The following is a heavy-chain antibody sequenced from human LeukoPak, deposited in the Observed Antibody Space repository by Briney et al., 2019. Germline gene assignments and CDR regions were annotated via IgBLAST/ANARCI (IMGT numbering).Heavy chain of an antibody. D-gene: IGHD3-22*01. Sequence: SQTLSLTCTVSGGSISSGDYHWSRIRQPPGKGLEWIAYMYYSVSTYYNPYLKSRVTMSADTSKNQLSLKLSPVTAADTAVYYCARPYYYDSRIDPWGQGILVTVSS. CDR3: ARPYYYDSRIDP. CDR1: GGSISSGDYH. CDR2: MYYSVST. J-gene: IGHJ5*02. V-gene: IGHV4-30-4*01.